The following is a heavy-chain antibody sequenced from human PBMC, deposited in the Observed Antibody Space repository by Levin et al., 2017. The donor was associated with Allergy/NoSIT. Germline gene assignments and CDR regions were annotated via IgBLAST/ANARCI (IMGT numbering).Heavy chain of an antibody. D-gene: IGHD2-15*01. J-gene: IGHJ4*02. V-gene: IGHV3-33*01. CDR2: IWCDGSSK. CDR3: ARNAYCSGDTCYRTFDF. CDR1: GFNFSDYG. Sequence: GGSLRLSCVASGFNFSDYGMNWVRQAPGRGLEWVAVIWCDGSSKYYTDSVKGRFTISRDNSKNELFLRMDSLRADDTAVYYCARNAYCSGDTCYRTFDFWGQGSLVTVSP.